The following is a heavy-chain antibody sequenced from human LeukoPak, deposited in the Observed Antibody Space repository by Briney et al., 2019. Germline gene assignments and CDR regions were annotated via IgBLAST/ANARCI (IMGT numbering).Heavy chain of an antibody. Sequence: GGSLRISCAASGFTFSSYSMNWVRQAPGKGLEWVSSISSSSSYIYYADSVKGRFTISRDNAKNSLYLQMNSLRAEDTAVYYCASDIILRFLEWLPAEAFDIWGQGTMVTVSS. J-gene: IGHJ3*02. CDR1: GFTFSSYS. CDR2: ISSSSSYI. D-gene: IGHD3-3*01. V-gene: IGHV3-21*01. CDR3: ASDIILRFLEWLPAEAFDI.